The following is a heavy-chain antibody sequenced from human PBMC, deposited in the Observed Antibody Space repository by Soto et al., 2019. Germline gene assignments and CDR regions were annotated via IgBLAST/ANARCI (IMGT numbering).Heavy chain of an antibody. J-gene: IGHJ4*02. D-gene: IGHD2-21*02. CDR3: ARASEAYCGGDCYVYFDY. CDR1: GGTFSSYA. V-gene: IGHV1-69*13. CDR2: IIPIFGTA. Sequence: SVKVSCKASGGTFSSYAISWVRQAPGQGLEWMGGIIPIFGTANYAQKFQGRVTITADESTSTAYMELSSLRSEDTAVYYCARASEAYCGGDCYVYFDYWGQGTLVTVSS.